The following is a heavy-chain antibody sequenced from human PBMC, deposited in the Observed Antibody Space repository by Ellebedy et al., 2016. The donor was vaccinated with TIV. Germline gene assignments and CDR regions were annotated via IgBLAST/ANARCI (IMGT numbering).Heavy chain of an antibody. CDR2: SSSDGRST. J-gene: IGHJ6*02. V-gene: IGHV3-74*01. Sequence: PGGSLRLSCAASGFTFSNYWMHWVRQGPGKGLVWVSRSSSDGRSTSYADSVTGRFTISRDNAKNTLYLQMNSLRAEDTAVYYCARVEVGRSGPSNGMDVWGQGTTVTVSS. CDR1: GFTFSNYW. CDR3: ARVEVGRSGPSNGMDV. D-gene: IGHD6-19*01.